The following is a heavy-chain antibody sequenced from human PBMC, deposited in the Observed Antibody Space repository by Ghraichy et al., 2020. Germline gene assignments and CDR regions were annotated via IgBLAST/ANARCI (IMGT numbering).Heavy chain of an antibody. CDR1: GGSISSYY. D-gene: IGHD6-19*01. CDR3: ARDVTASGWYSWYFDL. CDR2: IYTSGST. V-gene: IGHV4-4*07. J-gene: IGHJ2*01. Sequence: SETLYLTCTVSGGSISSYYWSWIRQPAGKGLEWIGRIYTSGSTNYNPSLKSRVTMSVDTSKNQFSLKLSSVTAADTAVYYCARDVTASGWYSWYFDLWGRGTLVTVSS.